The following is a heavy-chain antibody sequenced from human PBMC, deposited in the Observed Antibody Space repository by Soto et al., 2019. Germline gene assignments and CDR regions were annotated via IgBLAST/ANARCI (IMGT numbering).Heavy chain of an antibody. CDR3: ARVRGYSYGFSPYYYYYGMDV. CDR1: GGSFSGYY. V-gene: IGHV4-34*01. Sequence: QVQLQQWGAGLLKPSETLSLTCAVYGGSFSGYYWSWIRQPPGKGLEWIGEINNSGSNNYNPSLKSRVTISVDTSKNQFSLKLSSVTAADTAVYYCARVRGYSYGFSPYYYYYGMDVWGQGTTVTVSS. D-gene: IGHD5-18*01. J-gene: IGHJ6*02. CDR2: INNSGSN.